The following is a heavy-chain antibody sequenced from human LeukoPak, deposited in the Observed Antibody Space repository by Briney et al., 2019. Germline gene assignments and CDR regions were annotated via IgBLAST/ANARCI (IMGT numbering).Heavy chain of an antibody. CDR2: IYYSGST. CDR3: ARGRVRDYEV. D-gene: IGHD3-16*01. CDR1: GGSISSSSYY. J-gene: IGHJ3*01. V-gene: IGHV4-39*07. Sequence: PSETLSLTCTVSGGSISSSSYYWGWIRQPPGKGLEWIGSIYYSGSTYYNPSLKSRVTISVDTSKNQFSLKLSSVTAADTAVYYCARGRVRDYEVWGQGTMVTVSS.